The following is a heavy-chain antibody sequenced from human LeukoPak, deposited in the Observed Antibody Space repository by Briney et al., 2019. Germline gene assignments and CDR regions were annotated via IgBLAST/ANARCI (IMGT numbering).Heavy chain of an antibody. J-gene: IGHJ4*02. CDR2: ISGSGGST. V-gene: IGHV3-23*01. D-gene: IGHD4-17*01. Sequence: GGSLRLSCAASGFTFSSYAMSWVRQAPGKGLEWVSAISGSGGSTYYADSVKGRFTISRDNSKNTLYLQMNSLRAEVTAVYYCAKRDYGDYEVPFDYWGQGTLVTVSS. CDR1: GFTFSSYA. CDR3: AKRDYGDYEVPFDY.